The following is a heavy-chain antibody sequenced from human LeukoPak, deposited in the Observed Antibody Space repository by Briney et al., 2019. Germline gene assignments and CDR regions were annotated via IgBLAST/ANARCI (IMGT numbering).Heavy chain of an antibody. D-gene: IGHD6-19*01. CDR2: MNPNSGNT. CDR1: AYTFTSYD. Sequence: ASVKVSCKASAYTFTSYDINWVRQAAGQGLEWMGWMNPNSGNTGYAQRFQGRVTMTRNTSITTAYMELSSLRSEDTAVYYCARGTPSGWLGSVYWGQGTLVTVSS. J-gene: IGHJ4*02. V-gene: IGHV1-8*01. CDR3: ARGTPSGWLGSVY.